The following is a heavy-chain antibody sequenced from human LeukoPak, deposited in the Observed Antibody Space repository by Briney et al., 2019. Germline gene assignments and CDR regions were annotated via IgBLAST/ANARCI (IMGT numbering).Heavy chain of an antibody. J-gene: IGHJ4*02. V-gene: IGHV3-23*01. CDR2: ISGSGGRT. CDR1: GFTLSSYA. Sequence: GGSLRLSCAACGFTLSSYAMSGVRQAPGKGVEWVSGISGSGGRTYYADCEKGRFTISRDNEKNTVYLQMNSLTAEDTAVYYCAKDASIYYDFWSVYYTGIWLFDYWGQGTLVTVSS. CDR3: AKDASIYYDFWSVYYTGIWLFDY. D-gene: IGHD3-3*01.